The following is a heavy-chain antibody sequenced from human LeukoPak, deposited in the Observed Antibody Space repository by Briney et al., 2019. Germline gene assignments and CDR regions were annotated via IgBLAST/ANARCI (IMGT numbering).Heavy chain of an antibody. D-gene: IGHD3-10*01. V-gene: IGHV1-2*02. CDR2: INPNSGGT. J-gene: IGHJ4*02. CDR1: GYTFTGYY. Sequence: GASVKVSCKASGYTFTGYYMHWVRQAPGQGLEWMGWINPNSGGTNYAQKFQGRVNMTRDTSISTAYMELSRLRSDDTAVYYCARGRFTMVRGVISPIDYWGQGTLVTVSS. CDR3: ARGRFTMVRGVISPIDY.